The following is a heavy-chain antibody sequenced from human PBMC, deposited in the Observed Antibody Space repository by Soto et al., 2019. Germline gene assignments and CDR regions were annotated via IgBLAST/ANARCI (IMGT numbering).Heavy chain of an antibody. J-gene: IGHJ6*02. V-gene: IGHV1-18*04. CDR3: ARVRYYDFWSGSSSRYRYGRSGMDV. CDR1: GYTFTSYG. D-gene: IGHD3-3*01. CDR2: ISAYNGNT. Sequence: ASVKVSCKASGYTFTSYGISWVRQVPGQGLEWMGWISAYNGNTNYAQKLQGRVTMTTDTSTSTAYMELRSLRSDDTAVYYCARVRYYDFWSGSSSRYRYGRSGMDVWGQGTTVTVSS.